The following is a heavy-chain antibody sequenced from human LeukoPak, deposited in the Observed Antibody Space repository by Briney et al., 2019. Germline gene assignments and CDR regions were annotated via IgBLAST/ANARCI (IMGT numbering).Heavy chain of an antibody. J-gene: IGHJ4*02. CDR1: GYSFTSYW. Sequence: GESLRISCKGSGYSFTSYWISWVRQMPGKGLEWMGRIDPSDSYTNYSPSFQGHVTISADKSISTAYLQWSSLKASDTAMYYCASGPTGRFGELFPTDYWGQGTLVTVPS. CDR3: ASGPTGRFGELFPTDY. CDR2: IDPSDSYT. V-gene: IGHV5-10-1*01. D-gene: IGHD3-10*01.